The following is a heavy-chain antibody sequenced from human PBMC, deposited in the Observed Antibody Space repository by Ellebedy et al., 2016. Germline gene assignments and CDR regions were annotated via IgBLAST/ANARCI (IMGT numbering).Heavy chain of an antibody. CDR3: ARDRAVATGAFDI. D-gene: IGHD6-19*01. Sequence: ASVKVSXXASGYTFTSYYMHWVRQAPGQGLEWMGIINPSGGSTSYAQKFQGRVTMTRDTSTSTVYMELSSLRSEDTAVYYCARDRAVATGAFDIWGQGTMVIVSS. J-gene: IGHJ3*02. V-gene: IGHV1-46*01. CDR2: INPSGGST. CDR1: GYTFTSYY.